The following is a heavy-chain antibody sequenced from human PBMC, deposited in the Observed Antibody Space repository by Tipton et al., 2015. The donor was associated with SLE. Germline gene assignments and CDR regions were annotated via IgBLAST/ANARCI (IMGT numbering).Heavy chain of an antibody. D-gene: IGHD4-23*01. J-gene: IGHJ2*01. CDR3: SRHLGGNSPWYFDL. CDR2: FSLGGST. CDR1: GGSFSGYY. Sequence: GLVKPSETLSLTCAVYGGSFSGYYWSWIRRPPGKGLEWIGEFSLGGSTNYNPSLKSRVTISVDTSKNQFSLKVTSVTAADTAVYYCSRHLGGNSPWYFDLWGRGPLVTVSS. V-gene: IGHV4-34*01.